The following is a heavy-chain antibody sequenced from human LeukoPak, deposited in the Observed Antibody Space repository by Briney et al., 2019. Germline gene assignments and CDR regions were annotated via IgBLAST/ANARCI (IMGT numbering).Heavy chain of an antibody. J-gene: IGHJ3*02. V-gene: IGHV1-69*04. CDR1: GGTFSSYA. Sequence: ASVKVSCKASGGTFSSYAISWVRQAPGQGLEWMGRIIPILGIANYAQKFQGRVTITADKSTSTAYMELSSLRSDDTAVYYCARAGSGGIAKAFDIWGQGTMVTVSS. CDR3: ARAGSGGIAKAFDI. CDR2: IIPILGIA. D-gene: IGHD2-15*01.